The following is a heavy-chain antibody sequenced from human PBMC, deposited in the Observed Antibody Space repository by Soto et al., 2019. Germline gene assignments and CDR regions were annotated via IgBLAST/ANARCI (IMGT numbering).Heavy chain of an antibody. CDR2: MNPNSANT. CDR3: SRMATYGTLNWFYP. J-gene: IGHJ5*02. V-gene: IGHV1-8*01. Sequence: QVQLVQSGAEVQRPGASVKVSCRASGYAFGDYDISWVRQAPGQGLEWMGWMNPNSANTGYAQKFQGRVSMTREMSIRTADMESSRLRPEDTAIYYCSRMATYGTLNWFYPWGQGALVTVSS. CDR1: GYAFGDYD. D-gene: IGHD1-1*01.